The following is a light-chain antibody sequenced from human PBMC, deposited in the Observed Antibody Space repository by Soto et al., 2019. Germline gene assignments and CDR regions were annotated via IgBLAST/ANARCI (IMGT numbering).Light chain of an antibody. J-gene: IGKJ4*01. V-gene: IGKV3-20*01. Sequence: EIVLTQSPGTLSLSPGERATVSCRASQSVSSSYLAWYQHKPGQAPRLLISGASNRAAGIPDRFSGSGSGTDFPLTISRLEPEDFAVYYCQQYDNSFTFGGGTKVEIK. CDR2: GAS. CDR3: QQYDNSFT. CDR1: QSVSSSY.